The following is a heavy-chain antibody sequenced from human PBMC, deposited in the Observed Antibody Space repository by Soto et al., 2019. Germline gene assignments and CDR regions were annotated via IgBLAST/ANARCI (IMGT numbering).Heavy chain of an antibody. CDR3: TTAPGRAVADILGSAFEI. D-gene: IGHD6-19*01. Sequence: GGSLRLSCAASGFTFSNAWMNWVRQAPGKGLEWVGRIKSKTDGGTTDYAAPVKGRFTISRDDSKNTLYLQMNSLKTEDTAVYYCTTAPGRAVADILGSAFEIWGQGTMVTVSS. J-gene: IGHJ3*02. V-gene: IGHV3-15*07. CDR2: IKSKTDGGTT. CDR1: GFTFSNAW.